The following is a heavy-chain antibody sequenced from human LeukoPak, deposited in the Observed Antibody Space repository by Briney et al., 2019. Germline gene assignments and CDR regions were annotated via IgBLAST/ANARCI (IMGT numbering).Heavy chain of an antibody. J-gene: IGHJ4*02. CDR1: GGSISSYY. Sequence: PSETLSLTCSVSGGSISSYYWSWIRQPPGTGLEWVGYIYYSGTTNYNPSLKSRVTLSVATAKSQFSLKLSSVTAADTAVYYCASGDWEPTLDYWGQGTLVTVSS. CDR2: IYYSGTT. V-gene: IGHV4-59*01. CDR3: ASGDWEPTLDY. D-gene: IGHD1-26*01.